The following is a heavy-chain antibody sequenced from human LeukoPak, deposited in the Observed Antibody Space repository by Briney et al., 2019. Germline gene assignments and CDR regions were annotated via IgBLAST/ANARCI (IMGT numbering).Heavy chain of an antibody. D-gene: IGHD3-16*01. CDR3: ARDQVMITFGGVTCDY. V-gene: IGHV1-2*02. CDR1: GYTFTGYY. Sequence: ASVKVSCKASGYTFTGYYMHWVRQAPGQGLEWMGWINPNSGGTNYARKFQGRVTMTRDTSISTAYMELSRLRSDDTAVYYCARDQVMITFGGVTCDYWGQGTLVTVSS. CDR2: INPNSGGT. J-gene: IGHJ4*02.